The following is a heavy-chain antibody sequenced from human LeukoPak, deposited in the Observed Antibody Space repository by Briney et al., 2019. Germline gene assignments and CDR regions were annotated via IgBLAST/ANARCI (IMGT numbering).Heavy chain of an antibody. CDR3: AKDQIVEQLVLLLDY. Sequence: PGRSLRLSCAASGFTFSSYGMHWVRQAPGKGLEWVAVISYDGSNKYYADSVKGRFTISRDNSKNTLYLQMNSLRAEDTAVYYCAKDQIVEQLVLLLDYWGQGTLVTVSS. CDR1: GFTFSSYG. V-gene: IGHV3-30*18. D-gene: IGHD6-6*01. J-gene: IGHJ4*02. CDR2: ISYDGSNK.